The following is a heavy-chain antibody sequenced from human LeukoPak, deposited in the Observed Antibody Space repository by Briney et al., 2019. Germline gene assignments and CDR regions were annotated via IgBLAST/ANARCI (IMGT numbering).Heavy chain of an antibody. CDR2: ISHDGSHE. D-gene: IGHD6-19*01. CDR3: ARGKVPGSFGDAYDA. V-gene: IGHV3-30*04. J-gene: IGHJ3*01. Sequence: GGSLRLSCAAAEFSFSSHAMHWVRQAPGKGLEWVAVISHDGSHEHYADSVKGRFTISRDHIQNTLHLQMNSLRPEDTAVYYCARGKVPGSFGDAYDAWGPGTMVTVSS. CDR1: EFSFSSHA.